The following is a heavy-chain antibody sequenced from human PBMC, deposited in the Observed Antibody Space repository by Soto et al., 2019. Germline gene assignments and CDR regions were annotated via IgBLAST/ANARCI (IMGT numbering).Heavy chain of an antibody. CDR2: INRSGST. D-gene: IGHD6-6*01. CDR3: ARGSIAARLFDY. CDR1: GGSFSGYY. J-gene: IGHJ4*02. Sequence: SETLSLTCAVYGGSFSGYYWSWIRQPPGKGLEWIGEINRSGSTNYNPSLKSRVTISVDTSKNQFSLKLSSVTAADTAVYYCARGSIAARLFDYWGQGTLVTVSS. V-gene: IGHV4-34*01.